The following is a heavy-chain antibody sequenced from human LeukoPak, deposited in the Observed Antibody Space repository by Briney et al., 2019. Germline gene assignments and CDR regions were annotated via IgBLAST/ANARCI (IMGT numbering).Heavy chain of an antibody. J-gene: IGHJ5*02. CDR1: GYTFTSYH. D-gene: IGHD3-3*01. V-gene: IGHV1-18*01. CDR3: ARGINYDFWSGYYFGYNWFDP. CDR2: ISAYNGNT. Sequence: ASVKVSCKASGYTFTSYHISWVRQAPGQGLEWMGWISAYNGNTNYAQKLQGRVTMTTDTSTSTAYMELRSLRSDDTAVYYCARGINYDFWSGYYFGYNWFDPWGQGTLVTVSS.